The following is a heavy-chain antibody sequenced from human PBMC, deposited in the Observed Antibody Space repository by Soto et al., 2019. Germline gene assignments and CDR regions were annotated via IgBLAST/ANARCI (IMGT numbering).Heavy chain of an antibody. Sequence: QVQLVQSGAEVKKPGSSVKVSCKASGGTFSSYAISWVRQAPGQGLEWMGGIIPIFGTANYAQKFQGRVTITADESTSTAYMELSSLRSDDTAVYYCARSRGYSGYGPYYFDYWGQGTLVTVSS. D-gene: IGHD5-12*01. CDR2: IIPIFGTA. CDR3: ARSRGYSGYGPYYFDY. V-gene: IGHV1-69*01. CDR1: GGTFSSYA. J-gene: IGHJ4*02.